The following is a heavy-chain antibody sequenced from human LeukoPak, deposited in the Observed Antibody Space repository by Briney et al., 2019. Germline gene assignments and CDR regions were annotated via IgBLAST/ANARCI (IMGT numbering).Heavy chain of an antibody. CDR2: IYYSGST. Sequence: SETLSLTCTVSGGSISSYHWSWIRQPPGKGLEWIGYIYYSGSTNYNPSLKSRVTISVDTSKNQFSLKLSSVTAADTAVYYCARAVYYDSSGYLFDYWGQGTLVTVSS. V-gene: IGHV4-59*01. CDR1: GGSISSYH. J-gene: IGHJ4*02. D-gene: IGHD3-22*01. CDR3: ARAVYYDSSGYLFDY.